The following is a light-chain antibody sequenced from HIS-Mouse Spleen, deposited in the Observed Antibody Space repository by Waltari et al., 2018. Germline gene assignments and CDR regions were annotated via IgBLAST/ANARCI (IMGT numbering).Light chain of an antibody. J-gene: IGLJ2*01. CDR2: DVS. V-gene: IGLV2-14*03. CDR3: SSYTSSSTVV. Sequence: QSALTPPASVSGSPGQSTALSCTRTGSDVGGCHYLPWYQEHPGKAPTLMIYDVSHRPSGVSNRFSGSKSGNTASLTISGLQAEDEADYYCSSYTSSSTVVFGGGTKLTVL. CDR1: GSDVGGCHY.